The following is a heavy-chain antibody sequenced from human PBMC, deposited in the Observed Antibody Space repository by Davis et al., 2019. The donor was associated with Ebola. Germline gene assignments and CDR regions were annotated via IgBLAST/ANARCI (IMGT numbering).Heavy chain of an antibody. CDR1: GFTFTNAW. Sequence: GESLKISCAGSGFTFTNAWMNWVRQVPGKGLEWVGRIKSKPDGGATDYAAPAKGRFTISRDNSKNTLYLQMNSLRAEDTAVYYCARGIVATISDYWGQGTLVTVSS. D-gene: IGHD5-12*01. J-gene: IGHJ4*02. CDR2: IKSKPDGGAT. V-gene: IGHV3-15*07. CDR3: ARGIVATISDY.